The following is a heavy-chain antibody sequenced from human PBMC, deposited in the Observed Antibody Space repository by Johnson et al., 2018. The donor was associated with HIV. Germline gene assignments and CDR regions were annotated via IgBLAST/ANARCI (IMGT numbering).Heavy chain of an antibody. V-gene: IGHV3-66*02. J-gene: IGHJ3*01. CDR2: IYSGGST. CDR3: AKDIGPSGSGSYS. CDR1: GFTFSDYY. D-gene: IGHD3-10*01. Sequence: VQLVESGGGLVKPGGSLRLSCAASGFTFSDYYMSWVRQAPGKGLEWVSVIYSGGSTYYADSVKGRFTISRDNAKNSLYLQMNSLRAEDTALYYCAKDIGPSGSGSYSWGQGTMVTVSS.